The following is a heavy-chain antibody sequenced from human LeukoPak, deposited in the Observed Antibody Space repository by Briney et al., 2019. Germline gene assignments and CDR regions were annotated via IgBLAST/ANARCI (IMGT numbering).Heavy chain of an antibody. V-gene: IGHV3-21*01. J-gene: IGHJ4*02. CDR2: ISSSSSYI. CDR1: GFTVSSYS. CDR3: ARTHSSGYYLPFDY. Sequence: PGGSLRLSCAASGFTVSSYSMNWVRQAPGKGLEWVSSISSSSSYIYYADSVKGRFTISRDNAKNSLYLQMNSLRAEDTAVYYCARTHSSGYYLPFDYWGQGTLVTVSS. D-gene: IGHD3-22*01.